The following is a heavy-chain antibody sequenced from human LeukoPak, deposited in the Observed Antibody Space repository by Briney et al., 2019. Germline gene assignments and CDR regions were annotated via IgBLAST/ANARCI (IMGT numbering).Heavy chain of an antibody. Sequence: PGGSLRLSCAASGFTFSSYWMHWVRQAPGKGLVWVSRINIDGSTTNYADYVKGRFTISRDNAKNTLYLQMNSLRAEDTTVYYCARGVSGSYGKFDYWGQGTLVTVSS. V-gene: IGHV3-74*01. CDR1: GFTFSSYW. CDR3: ARGVSGSYGKFDY. J-gene: IGHJ4*02. CDR2: INIDGSTT. D-gene: IGHD1-26*01.